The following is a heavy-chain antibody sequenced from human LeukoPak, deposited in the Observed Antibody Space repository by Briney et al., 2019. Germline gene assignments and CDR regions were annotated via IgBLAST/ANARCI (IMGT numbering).Heavy chain of an antibody. CDR1: GFSYSSYS. D-gene: IGHD3-10*01. CDR2: ISSSSSYI. V-gene: IGHV3-21*01. Sequence: GGSVRHSCAACGFSYSSYSMNWVRQAPGRGLEWVSSISSSSSYIYYADSVKGRFTISRDNAKNSLYLQMNSLRAEDTAVYYCARDPMVRGVIHPLYMDVRGKGTTVTVSS. J-gene: IGHJ6*03. CDR3: ARDPMVRGVIHPLYMDV.